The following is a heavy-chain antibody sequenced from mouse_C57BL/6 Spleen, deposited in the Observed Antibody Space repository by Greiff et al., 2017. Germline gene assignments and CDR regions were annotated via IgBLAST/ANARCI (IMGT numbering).Heavy chain of an antibody. J-gene: IGHJ4*01. Sequence: QVQLQQSGAELVKPGASVKISCKASGYAFSSYWMNWVKQRPGKGLEWIGQIYPGDGDTNYNGKFKGKATLTADKSSSTAYMQLSSLTSEDSAVYFCARWAYGNYYAMDYWGQGTTLTVSA. V-gene: IGHV1-80*01. D-gene: IGHD2-1*01. CDR2: IYPGDGDT. CDR1: GYAFSSYW. CDR3: ARWAYGNYYAMDY.